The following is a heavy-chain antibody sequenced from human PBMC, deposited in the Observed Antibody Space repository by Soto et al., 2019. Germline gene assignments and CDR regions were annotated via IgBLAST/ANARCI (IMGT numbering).Heavy chain of an antibody. CDR2: INQDGTEQ. CDR3: SRSLDS. Sequence: GGSLRLSCTASGFTLSNHWMDWVRQAPGKGLEWVANINQDGTEQNYVGSVKGRFTISRDNAKNSLYLQMSSLTAEDSALYYCSRSLDSWGQGTLVTVSS. J-gene: IGHJ4*02. V-gene: IGHV3-7*01. CDR1: GFTLSNHW.